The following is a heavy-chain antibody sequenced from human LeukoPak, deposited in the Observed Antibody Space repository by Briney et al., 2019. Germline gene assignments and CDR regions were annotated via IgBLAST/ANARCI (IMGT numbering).Heavy chain of an antibody. Sequence: GGSLRLSCGASGFTFSSYGMHWVRQAPGKVPEWVAFISYDGSNRYYVDSVKGRFTISRDNSKNTLYLQMNSLRAEDTAVYYCAKDLYDSPFDYWGQGTLVTVSS. CDR3: AKDLYDSPFDY. CDR1: GFTFSSYG. V-gene: IGHV3-30*04. D-gene: IGHD3-22*01. CDR2: ISYDGSNR. J-gene: IGHJ4*02.